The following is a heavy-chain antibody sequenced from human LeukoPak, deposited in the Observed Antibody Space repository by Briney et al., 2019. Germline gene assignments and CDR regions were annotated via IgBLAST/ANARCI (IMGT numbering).Heavy chain of an antibody. Sequence: PGGSLRLSCAASGFTFSSYRMHWVRPAPGKGLVWVSRINSDGSSTSYAASVKGRLTISRDNAKNTLYLQMNSLRAEDTAVYYCARDQDGDYYFDYWGQGTLVTVCS. V-gene: IGHV3-74*01. CDR2: INSDGSST. CDR1: GFTFSSYR. J-gene: IGHJ4*02. CDR3: ARDQDGDYYFDY. D-gene: IGHD4-17*01.